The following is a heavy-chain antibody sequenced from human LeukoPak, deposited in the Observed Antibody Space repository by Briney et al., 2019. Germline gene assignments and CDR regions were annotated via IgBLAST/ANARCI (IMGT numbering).Heavy chain of an antibody. J-gene: IGHJ6*02. CDR3: VGGSYYLYYYGMDV. CDR1: VFTFSSYG. CDR2: ISYDGSNK. D-gene: IGHD1-26*01. V-gene: IGHV3-30*03. Sequence: PGRSLRLSCAASVFTFSSYGMHCVRQAPGKGLEWVVVISYDGSNKNYADSVKVRFPISRDNSKNKLYLQMNSLRAEDTAVYYCVGGSYYLYYYGMDVWGQGTTVTVSS.